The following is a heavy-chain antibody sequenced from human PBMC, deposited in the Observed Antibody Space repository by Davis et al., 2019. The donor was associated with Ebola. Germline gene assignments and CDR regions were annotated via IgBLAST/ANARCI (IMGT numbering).Heavy chain of an antibody. CDR3: AKGELRYFDWLSYYFDY. CDR1: GFTFSSYG. CDR2: ISYDGSNK. D-gene: IGHD3-9*01. V-gene: IGHV3-30*18. Sequence: GESLKISCAASGFTFSSYGMHWVRQAPGKGLEWVAVISYDGSNKYYADSVKGRFTISRDNSKNTLYLQMNSLRAEDTAVYYCAKGELRYFDWLSYYFDYWGQGTLVTVSS. J-gene: IGHJ4*02.